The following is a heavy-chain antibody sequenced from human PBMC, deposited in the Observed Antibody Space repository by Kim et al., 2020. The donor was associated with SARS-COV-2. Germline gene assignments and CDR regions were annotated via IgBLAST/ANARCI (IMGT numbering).Heavy chain of an antibody. CDR3: ARGYSASYRIDY. V-gene: IGHV1-46*01. CDR2: ISPGGTT. D-gene: IGHD6-13*01. CDR1: GFTFSSYY. J-gene: IGHJ4*02. Sequence: ASVKVSCKASGFTFSSYYINWVRHAPGQGLEWMGIISPGGTTTYAQTSQGRVTITRDTSTSTVYMELSSLRSDDTAVYYCARGYSASYRIDYWGRGTLVTVSS.